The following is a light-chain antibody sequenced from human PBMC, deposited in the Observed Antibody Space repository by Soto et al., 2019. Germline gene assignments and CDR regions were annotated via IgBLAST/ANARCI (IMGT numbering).Light chain of an antibody. CDR2: DVS. CDR1: SSDVGGYNY. CDR3: SSYTRSSTYV. J-gene: IGLJ1*01. V-gene: IGLV2-14*01. Sequence: QSVLTQPASVSGSPGQSITISCTGTSSDVGGYNYVSWYRPHPGRAPKLMIYDVSNRPSGVSNRFSGSKSGNTASLTISWLQAEDEADYYCSSYTRSSTYVFGPGTKVTVL.